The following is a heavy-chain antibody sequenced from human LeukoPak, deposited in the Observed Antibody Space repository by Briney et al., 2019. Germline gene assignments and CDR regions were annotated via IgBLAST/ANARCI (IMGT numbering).Heavy chain of an antibody. CDR2: ISSSSSYI. J-gene: IGHJ4*02. CDR1: GFTFSAYT. V-gene: IGHV3-21*01. Sequence: GGSLRLSCAASGFTFSAYTMNWVRQAPGKGLEWVSSISSSSSYIYYADSVQGRFTISRDNAKNSLYLQMHRLRAEDTAVYYCAGDPVGVTPFDYWGQGTLVTVSS. D-gene: IGHD1-26*01. CDR3: AGDPVGVTPFDY.